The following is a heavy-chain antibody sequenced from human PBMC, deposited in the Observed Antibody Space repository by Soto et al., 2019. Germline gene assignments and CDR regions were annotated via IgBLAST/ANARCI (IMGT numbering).Heavy chain of an antibody. J-gene: IGHJ4*02. D-gene: IGHD1-26*01. CDR3: ASSSGNNYGVGTNYYFDY. CDR1: GGTFSTYY. Sequence: QVQLVQSGAEVKKPGSSVKVSCKTSGGTFSTYYIVWVRQAPGEGLEWMGGIIPIFGTANYAQKFQDRVTITADKYTNTAFMELSSLKSEDTAMYYCASSSGNNYGVGTNYYFDYWGQGTLVTVSS. V-gene: IGHV1-69*06. CDR2: IIPIFGTA.